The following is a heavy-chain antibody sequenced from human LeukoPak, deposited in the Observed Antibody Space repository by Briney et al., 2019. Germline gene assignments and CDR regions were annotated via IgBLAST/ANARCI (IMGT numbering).Heavy chain of an antibody. CDR3: AKDRVLSDY. D-gene: IGHD3-10*01. CDR2: IRNDETNT. V-gene: IGHV3-30*02. CDR1: GFTFSSSG. Sequence: GGSLRLSCAASGFTFSSSGMHWVRQAPGRGLEWVAFIRNDETNTYYADSVKGRFTISRDNSKNILYLQMNSLRSEDTAVYHCAKDRVLSDYWGQGTLVTVSS. J-gene: IGHJ4*02.